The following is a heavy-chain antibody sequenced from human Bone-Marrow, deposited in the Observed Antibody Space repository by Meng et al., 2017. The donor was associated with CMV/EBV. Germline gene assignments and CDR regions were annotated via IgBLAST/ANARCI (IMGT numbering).Heavy chain of an antibody. CDR3: ARKGRVGRNWFDP. CDR2: INAGDGHT. D-gene: IGHD1-14*01. Sequence: TASASPSTYYPIHWVRQAPGQSLEWMGRINAGDGHTKYSQKFQGRVTFTRDTSATTAYMHLSSLRSEDTAVYYCARKGRVGRNWFDPWGQGTLVTVSS. J-gene: IGHJ5*02. CDR1: ASPSTYYP. V-gene: IGHV1-3*01.